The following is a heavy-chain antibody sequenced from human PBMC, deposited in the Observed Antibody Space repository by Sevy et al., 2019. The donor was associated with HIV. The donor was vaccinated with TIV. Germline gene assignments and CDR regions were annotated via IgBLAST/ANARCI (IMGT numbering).Heavy chain of an antibody. CDR2: FDPEDGET. Sequence: ASVKVSCKVSGYTLTELSMHWVRQAPGKGLEWMGGFDPEDGETIYAQKFQGRVTMTEDTSTDKAYMERSSLRSEDTGGYYWGTGGGMVRGNYWGQGTLVTVSS. CDR3: GTGGGMVRGNY. J-gene: IGHJ4*02. V-gene: IGHV1-24*01. D-gene: IGHD3-10*01. CDR1: GYTLTELS.